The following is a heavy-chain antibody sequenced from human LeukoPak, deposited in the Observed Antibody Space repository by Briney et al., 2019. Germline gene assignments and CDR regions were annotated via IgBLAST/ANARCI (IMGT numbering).Heavy chain of an antibody. D-gene: IGHD3-22*01. J-gene: IGHJ4*02. V-gene: IGHV4-34*01. CDR1: GGSFSGYY. CDR2: INHSGST. Sequence: PSETLSLTCAVYGGSFSGYYWSWIRQPPGKGLEWIGEINHSGSTNYNPSLKSRVTISVDTSKNQFSLKLSSATAADTAVYYCARDKRPNHYYDIGSHFDYWGQGTLVTVSS. CDR3: ARDKRPNHYYDIGSHFDY.